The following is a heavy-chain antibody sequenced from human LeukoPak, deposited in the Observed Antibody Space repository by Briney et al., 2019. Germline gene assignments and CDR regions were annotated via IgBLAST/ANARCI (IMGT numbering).Heavy chain of an antibody. CDR3: ARENGVYGWYYFDY. V-gene: IGHV4-31*03. D-gene: IGHD3-10*01. Sequence: SQTLSLTCTVSGGSISSGGYYWSWLRQHPGKGLEWIGYIYYSGSTYYNPSLKSRVTISVDTSKNQFSLKLSSVTAADTAVYYCARENGVYGWYYFDYWGQGTLVTVSS. CDR1: GGSISSGGYY. CDR2: IYYSGST. J-gene: IGHJ4*02.